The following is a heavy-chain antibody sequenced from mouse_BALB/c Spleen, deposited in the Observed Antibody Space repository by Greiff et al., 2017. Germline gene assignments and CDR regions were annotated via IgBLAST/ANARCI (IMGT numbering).Heavy chain of an antibody. Sequence: DVKLVESGGGLVQPGGSRKLSCAASGFTFSSFGMHWVRQAPEKGLEWVAYISSGSSTIYYADTVKGRFTISRDNPKNTLFLQMTSLRSEDTAMYYCARSLRSYFDYWGQGTTLTVSS. J-gene: IGHJ2*01. CDR1: GFTFSSFG. CDR2: ISSGSSTI. V-gene: IGHV5-17*02. CDR3: ARSLRSYFDY.